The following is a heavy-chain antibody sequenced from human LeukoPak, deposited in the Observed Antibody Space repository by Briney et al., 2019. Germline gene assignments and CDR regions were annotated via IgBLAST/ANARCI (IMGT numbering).Heavy chain of an antibody. CDR1: GFTFSDCY. CDR3: ARDGDYRGLYSSGWYDY. V-gene: IGHV3-11*01. CDR2: ISSSGSTI. Sequence: GGSLRLSCAASGFTFSDCYMSWIRQAPGKGLEWVPYISSSGSTIYYADSVKGRFTISRDNAKNSLYLQMNSLRAEDTAVYYCARDGDYRGLYSSGWYDYWGQGTLVTVSS. D-gene: IGHD6-19*01. J-gene: IGHJ4*02.